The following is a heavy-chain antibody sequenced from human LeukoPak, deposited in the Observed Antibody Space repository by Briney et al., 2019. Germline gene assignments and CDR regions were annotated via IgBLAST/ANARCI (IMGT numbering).Heavy chain of an antibody. Sequence: GGSLRLSCAASGFTFSSYWVNSVRQARGRGLVWVSRIASDGSSTTYADSVKGRFSISRDNAKNTLYLQMNSLRVEDTAVYYCARGRPHGNDYWGQGPLVTVSS. CDR1: GFTFSSYW. CDR2: IASDGSST. D-gene: IGHD4-23*01. V-gene: IGHV3-74*01. CDR3: ARGRPHGNDY. J-gene: IGHJ4*02.